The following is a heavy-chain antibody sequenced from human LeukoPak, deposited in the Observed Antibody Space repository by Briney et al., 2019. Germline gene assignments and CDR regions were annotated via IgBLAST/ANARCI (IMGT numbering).Heavy chain of an antibody. V-gene: IGHV4-34*01. CDR1: GGSFSGYY. D-gene: IGHD3-22*01. Sequence: SETLSLTCAVYGGSFSGYYWSWIRQPPGKGLEWIGEINHSGSTNYNPSLKSRVTISVDTSKNQCSLKLSSVTAADTAVYYCARRRYIVVVTFDYWGQGTLVTVSS. J-gene: IGHJ4*02. CDR3: ARRRYIVVVTFDY. CDR2: INHSGST.